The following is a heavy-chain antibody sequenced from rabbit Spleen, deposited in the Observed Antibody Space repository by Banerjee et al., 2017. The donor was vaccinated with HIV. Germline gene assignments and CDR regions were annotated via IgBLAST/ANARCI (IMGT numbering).Heavy chain of an antibody. V-gene: IGHV1S40*01. CDR2: AVAGSSDST. CDR3: ARDAGTSFSTYGMDL. D-gene: IGHD8-1*01. Sequence: QSLEESGGDLVKPGASLTLTCTASGFSFNGGYDMCWVRQAPGKGLEWVACAVAGSSDSTYSATWAKGRFTISKTSSTTVTLQMTSLTAADTATYFCARDAGTSFSTYGMDLWGPGTLVTVS. J-gene: IGHJ6*01. CDR1: GFSFNGGYD.